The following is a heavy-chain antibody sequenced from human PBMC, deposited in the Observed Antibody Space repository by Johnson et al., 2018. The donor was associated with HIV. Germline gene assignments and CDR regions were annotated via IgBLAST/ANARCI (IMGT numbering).Heavy chain of an antibody. D-gene: IGHD5-18*01. V-gene: IGHV3-9*01. J-gene: IGHJ3*02. Sequence: VQLVESGVNLVQPGRSLRLSCAASGFTFDDYAIQWVRQAPGKGLAWVSGLDWNSGNIGNTDSVKGRFTISRDNAKNSLYLQMNSLRAEDTAFYYCAKVMHGYSYGYMNHDAFDIWGQGTMVTVSS. CDR1: GFTFDDYA. CDR2: LDWNSGNI. CDR3: AKVMHGYSYGYMNHDAFDI.